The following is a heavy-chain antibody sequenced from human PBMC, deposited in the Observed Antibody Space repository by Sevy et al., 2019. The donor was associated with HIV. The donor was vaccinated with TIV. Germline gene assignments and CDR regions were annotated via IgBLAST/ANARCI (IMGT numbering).Heavy chain of an antibody. V-gene: IGHV4-34*01. J-gene: IGHJ4*02. D-gene: IGHD3-3*01. CDR1: GGSFSGYY. Sequence: SETLSLTCAVYGGSFSGYYWSWIRQPPGKGLEWIGEINHSGSTNYNPSLKSRVTISVDTSKNQFSLKLSSVTAADTAVYYCAYRQNFWSGYFNYYWGQGTLVTVSS. CDR3: AYRQNFWSGYFNYY. CDR2: INHSGST.